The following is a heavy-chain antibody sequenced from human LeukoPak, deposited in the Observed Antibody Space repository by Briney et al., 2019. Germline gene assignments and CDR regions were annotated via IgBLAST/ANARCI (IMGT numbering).Heavy chain of an antibody. CDR1: GFTFSDYA. CDR2: INSDGGST. V-gene: IGHV3-64*01. D-gene: IGHD2-2*01. J-gene: IGHJ5*02. Sequence: GGSLRLSCAASGFTFSDYAMHWVRQAPGKGLEYVSTINSDGGSTYYANSVKGRFIISRDNSKNTLYLQMGSLRAEDMAVYYCARGGSSSIYSPGSTWGQGTLVPVSS. CDR3: ARGGSSSIYSPGST.